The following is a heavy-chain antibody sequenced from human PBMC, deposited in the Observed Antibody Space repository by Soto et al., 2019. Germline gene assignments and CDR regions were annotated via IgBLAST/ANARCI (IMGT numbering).Heavy chain of an antibody. V-gene: IGHV3-7*01. CDR3: AIITRGFSMDV. J-gene: IGHJ6*02. D-gene: IGHD1-20*01. CDR2: IKHDGSEK. CDR1: GFTFSAYW. Sequence: ACGFTFSAYWMSWVRQAPGKGLEWVANIKHDGSEKYYVDSVKGRFTISRDNAKNSLFLEMNSLRAEDTAVFYCAIITRGFSMDVWGQGTTVTVSS.